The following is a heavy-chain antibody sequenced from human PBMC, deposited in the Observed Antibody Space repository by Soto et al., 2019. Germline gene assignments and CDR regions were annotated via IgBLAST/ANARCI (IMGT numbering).Heavy chain of an antibody. Sequence: SETLSLTCTVSGGSISSYYWSWIRQPPGKGLEWIGYIYYSGSTNYNPSLKSRVTISVDTFKNQFSLKLSSVTAADTAVYYCARFEYSSSSGWFDPWGQGTLVTVSS. J-gene: IGHJ5*02. CDR3: ARFEYSSSSGWFDP. V-gene: IGHV4-59*08. CDR1: GGSISSYY. D-gene: IGHD6-6*01. CDR2: IYYSGST.